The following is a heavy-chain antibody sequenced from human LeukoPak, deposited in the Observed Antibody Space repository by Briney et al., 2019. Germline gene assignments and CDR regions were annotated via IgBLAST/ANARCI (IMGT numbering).Heavy chain of an antibody. CDR2: ISSSGSTI. CDR3: ARDILGWNDVDYFDY. V-gene: IGHV3-48*03. Sequence: GGSLRLSCAASGFTFSSYEMNWVRQAPGKGLEWVSYISSSGSTIYYADSVKGRFTISRDNAKNSLYLRMNSLRAEDTAVYYCARDILGWNDVDYFDYWGQGTLVTVSS. CDR1: GFTFSSYE. D-gene: IGHD1-1*01. J-gene: IGHJ4*02.